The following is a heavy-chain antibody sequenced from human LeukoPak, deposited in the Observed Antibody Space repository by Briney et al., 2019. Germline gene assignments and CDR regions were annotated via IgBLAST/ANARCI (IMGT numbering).Heavy chain of an antibody. D-gene: IGHD3-3*01. V-gene: IGHV3-7*01. CDR1: GFTFSSYW. CDR2: IKQDGSEK. CDR3: ARDRNTDFWSGYYTNYFDY. Sequence: PGGSLRLSCAASGFTFSSYWMSWVRQAPGKGLEWVANIKQDGSEKYYVDSVKGRFTISRDNAKKSLYLQMNSLRAEDTAVYYCARDRNTDFWSGYYTNYFDYWGQGTLVTVSS. J-gene: IGHJ4*02.